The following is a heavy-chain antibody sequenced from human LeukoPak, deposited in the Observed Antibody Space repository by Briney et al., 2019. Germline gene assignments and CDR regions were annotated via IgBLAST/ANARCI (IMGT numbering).Heavy chain of an antibody. J-gene: IGHJ4*02. CDR3: ARGGMGIQLWSFDY. Sequence: GASVKVSCKASGYTFTNYGISWVRQAPGQGLEWMGIINPSGGSTSYSEKFQGRVAMTRDTSTSTVYMELSGLRSEDTAVYYCARGGMGIQLWSFDYWGQGTLVTVSS. CDR1: GYTFTNYG. V-gene: IGHV1-46*01. D-gene: IGHD5-18*01. CDR2: INPSGGST.